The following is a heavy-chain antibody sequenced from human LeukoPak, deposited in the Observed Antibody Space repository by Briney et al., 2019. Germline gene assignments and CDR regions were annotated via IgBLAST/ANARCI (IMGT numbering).Heavy chain of an antibody. CDR3: ARDGLSTVTQRHTHYDY. V-gene: IGHV1-2*02. Sequence: GASVKDSCKASGYTFTGYYMHWVRQAPGQGLEWMGWINPNSGGTNYAQKFQGRVTMTRDTSISTAYMELSRLRSDDTAVYYCARDGLSTVTQRHTHYDYWGQGTLVTVSS. D-gene: IGHD4-17*01. CDR1: GYTFTGYY. CDR2: INPNSGGT. J-gene: IGHJ4*02.